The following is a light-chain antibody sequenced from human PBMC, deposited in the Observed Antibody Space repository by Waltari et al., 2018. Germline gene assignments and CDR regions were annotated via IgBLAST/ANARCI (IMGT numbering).Light chain of an antibody. CDR2: GVS. V-gene: IGKV1-27*01. CDR3: QNYDSVPLT. Sequence: DIQITQSPSSLSASVGDRVRITCRASQGISNYLAWYQEKPGKIPKLLIYGVSSLQSGVPSRFSGSGSGTVFTLTISSLQPEDVATYYCQNYDSVPLTFGGGTKVEIK. J-gene: IGKJ4*01. CDR1: QGISNY.